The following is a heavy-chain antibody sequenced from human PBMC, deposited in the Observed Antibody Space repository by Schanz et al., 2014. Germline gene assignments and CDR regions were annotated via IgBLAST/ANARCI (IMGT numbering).Heavy chain of an antibody. V-gene: IGHV1-18*01. CDR2: ISAYNGNT. Sequence: QVQLVQSGAEVKKPGASVKVSCKASGYTFTSYGINWVRQAPGQGLEWMGWISAYNGNTNYAQKLQGRVTMTTDTSTSTAYMDLSSLRPEDTAVYYCAGTYCSSTSCYTGYYYMDVWGKGTTVTVSS. D-gene: IGHD2-2*02. J-gene: IGHJ6*03. CDR1: GYTFTSYG. CDR3: AGTYCSSTSCYTGYYYMDV.